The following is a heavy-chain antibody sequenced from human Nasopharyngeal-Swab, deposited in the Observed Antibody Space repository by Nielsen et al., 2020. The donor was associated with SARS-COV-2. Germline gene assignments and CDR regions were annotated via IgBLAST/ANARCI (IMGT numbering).Heavy chain of an antibody. D-gene: IGHD2-15*01. J-gene: IGHJ4*02. CDR2: IYPGESDT. V-gene: IGHV5-51*01. Sequence: GGSLRLSCKVSGYSFTNYWIGWVRQMPGKGLEWMGIIYPGESDTRNSPSFQGQVTISADKSISTTHLQWSSLQASDTAMYFCTRLGHCSGGSCYALGPDYWGQGTQVTVSS. CDR3: TRLGHCSGGSCYALGPDY. CDR1: GYSFTNYW.